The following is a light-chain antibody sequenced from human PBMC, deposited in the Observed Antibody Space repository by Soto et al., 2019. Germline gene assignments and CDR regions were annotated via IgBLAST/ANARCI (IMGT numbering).Light chain of an antibody. CDR3: QQRRNWPPLT. CDR1: QSVSSY. CDR2: DAS. V-gene: IGKV3-11*01. Sequence: EIVLTQSPATLSLSPGERATLSCRTSQSVSSYLAWYQQKPGQAPRLLIYDASNRATGIPARFSGSGSGTDFTLTIGSLEPEDFGVYYCQQRRNWPPLTFGGGPKGEIK. J-gene: IGKJ4*01.